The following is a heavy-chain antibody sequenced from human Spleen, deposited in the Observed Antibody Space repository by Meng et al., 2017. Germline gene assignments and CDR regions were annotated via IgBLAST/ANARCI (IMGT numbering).Heavy chain of an antibody. CDR2: INHSGST. J-gene: IGHJ4*02. CDR1: GGSFSDYY. CDR3: ARGPTTMAHDFDY. D-gene: IGHD4-11*01. Sequence: LQQGGAGLLKPSETLSLTCVVFGGSFSDYYWSWIRQPPGKGLEWIGEINHSGSTNYNPSLESRATISVDTSQNNLSLKLSSVTAADSAVYYCARGPTTMAHDFDYWGQGTLVTVSS. V-gene: IGHV4-34*01.